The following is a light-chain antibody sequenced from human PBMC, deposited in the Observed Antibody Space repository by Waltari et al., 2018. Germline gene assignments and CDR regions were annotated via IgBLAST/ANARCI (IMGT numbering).Light chain of an antibody. CDR3: QQCYSTPFT. Sequence: DIVMTQSPGSLNVSLGERATIKCKSSQSLSSGSDNRNYLGWYQQRPGQPPKLLIYWASTRETGVPDRFSGSGSGTDFTLTIGSLQAEDVAIYYCQQCYSTPFTFGPGTKVHFK. V-gene: IGKV4-1*01. CDR2: WAS. J-gene: IGKJ3*01. CDR1: QSLSSGSDNRNY.